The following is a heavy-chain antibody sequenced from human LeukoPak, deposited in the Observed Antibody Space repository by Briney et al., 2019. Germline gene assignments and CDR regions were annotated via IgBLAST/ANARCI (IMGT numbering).Heavy chain of an antibody. J-gene: IGHJ6*02. CDR3: ARGGASTTSDYYYYYYGMDV. V-gene: IGHV4-4*07. CDR2: IYTSGST. Sequence: SETLSLTCTVSGGSISSYYWSWNRQPAGKGLEWIGRIYTSGSTNYNPSLKSRVTMSLDTSKNQFSLKLSSVTAADTAVYYCARGGASTTSDYYYYYYGMDVWGQGTTVTVSS. CDR1: GGSISSYY. D-gene: IGHD2-2*01.